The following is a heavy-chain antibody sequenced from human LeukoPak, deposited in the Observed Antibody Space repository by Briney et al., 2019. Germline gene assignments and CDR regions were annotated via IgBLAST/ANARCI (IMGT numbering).Heavy chain of an antibody. Sequence: SVKVSCKASGGTFSSYAISWVRQAPGQGLEWMGGIIPIFGTANYAQKFQGRVTMTRSTSMSTAYMELSSLSSEDTAVYYCARGPPNWGYDYWGQGTLVTVSS. CDR1: GGTFSSYA. J-gene: IGHJ4*02. CDR2: IIPIFGTA. CDR3: ARGPPNWGYDY. V-gene: IGHV1-69*05. D-gene: IGHD7-27*01.